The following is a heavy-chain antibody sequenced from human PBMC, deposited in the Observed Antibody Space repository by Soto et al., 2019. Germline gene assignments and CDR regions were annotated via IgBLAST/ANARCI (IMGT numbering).Heavy chain of an antibody. Sequence: GSLRLSCEGSGFNFRNFNMIWVRQAPGKGLEWVSSVSGSSSYIYYADSVKGRFTVSRDNANNLVFLQMSGLRPEDTAMYYCARDLRGHYGPWGQGTMVTVSS. CDR1: GFNFRNFN. D-gene: IGHD4-17*01. J-gene: IGHJ3*01. CDR2: VSGSSSYI. V-gene: IGHV3-21*06. CDR3: ARDLRGHYGP.